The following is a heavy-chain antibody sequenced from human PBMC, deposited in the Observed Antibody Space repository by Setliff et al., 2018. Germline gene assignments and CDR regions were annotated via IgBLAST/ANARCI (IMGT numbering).Heavy chain of an antibody. CDR2: IRYNGNNK. J-gene: IGHJ1*01. CDR3: AKDYSMAITVGYFQH. V-gene: IGHV3-30*02. Sequence: PGESLKISCAASGFTFSSYGMHWVRQAPGKGLEWVAFIRYNGNNKYYVDSVKGRFTISRDNSKNTLYLEMNSLRAEDTAVYYCAKDYSMAITVGYFQHWGHGTLVTVSS. CDR1: GFTFSSYG. D-gene: IGHD1-20*01.